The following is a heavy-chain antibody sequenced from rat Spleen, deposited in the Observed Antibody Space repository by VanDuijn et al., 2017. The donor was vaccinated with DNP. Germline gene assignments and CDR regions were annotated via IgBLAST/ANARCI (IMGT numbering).Heavy chain of an antibody. D-gene: IGHD1-11*01. V-gene: IGHV2S12*01. Sequence: VQLVESGGDLVQPGRSLKLSCVASRFTFNSYWMAWIRQVPGKGLEWVASMSSGGSTYYNSGLKSRLSISRDTSKSQVFLKMNSLQTEDTAIYFCTRDRPNYGGYSDIWFAYWGQGTLVTVSS. J-gene: IGHJ3*01. CDR3: TRDRPNYGGYSDIWFAY. CDR2: MSSGGST. CDR1: RFTFNSYW.